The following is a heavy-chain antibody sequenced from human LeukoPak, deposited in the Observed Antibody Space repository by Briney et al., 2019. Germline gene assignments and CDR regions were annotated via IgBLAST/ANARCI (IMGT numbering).Heavy chain of an antibody. Sequence: ASVTVSCKASGYTVTSYYMHWVRQAPGQGLEWMGIINPSGGSTSYAQKFKGRVTMTRDTSTSTVHMELSSLRSEDTAVYYCARVGIAARYYFDYWGQGTLVIVSS. CDR3: ARVGIAARYYFDY. J-gene: IGHJ4*02. CDR2: INPSGGST. CDR1: GYTVTSYY. D-gene: IGHD6-6*01. V-gene: IGHV1-46*01.